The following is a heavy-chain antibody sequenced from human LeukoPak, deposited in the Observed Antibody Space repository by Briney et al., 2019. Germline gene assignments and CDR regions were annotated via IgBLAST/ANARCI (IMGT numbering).Heavy chain of an antibody. D-gene: IGHD1-26*01. CDR3: ARPSGGYYYYGMDV. CDR2: SNSGGRT. Sequence: TVSNSGGRTDYADSVKGRFIISRDNSKNTLYLQMNSLRVEDTAVYYCARPSGGYYYYGMDVWGQGTTVIVSS. V-gene: IGHV3-66*04. J-gene: IGHJ6*02.